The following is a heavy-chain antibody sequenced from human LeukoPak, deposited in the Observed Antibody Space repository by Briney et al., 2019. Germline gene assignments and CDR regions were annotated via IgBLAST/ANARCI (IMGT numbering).Heavy chain of an antibody. CDR3: ARGTSSGCFDY. D-gene: IGHD6-19*01. V-gene: IGHV1-46*01. CDR2: INPRAGST. CDR1: GYTFTSYY. J-gene: IGHJ4*02. Sequence: KVSCKASGYTFTSYYIHWGRPAPGQGLEWMGIINPRAGSTSYAQKCQGRVTINRDTSTSPVYIELSSLRPEDPAVYYFARGTSSGCFDYWGQGTLVTVSS.